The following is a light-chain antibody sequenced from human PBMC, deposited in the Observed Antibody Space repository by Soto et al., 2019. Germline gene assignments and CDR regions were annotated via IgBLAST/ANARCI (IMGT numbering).Light chain of an antibody. CDR3: LLSYSGASYV. J-gene: IGLJ1*01. V-gene: IGLV7-46*01. Sequence: QAVVTQEPSLTVSPGGTVTLTCGSSTGAVTSGHYPYWFQQKPGQAPRTLIYDTSNKHSWTPARFSGSLLGGKAALTLSGAQPEDEAEYYCLLSYSGASYVFGTGTKLPS. CDR2: DTS. CDR1: TGAVTSGHY.